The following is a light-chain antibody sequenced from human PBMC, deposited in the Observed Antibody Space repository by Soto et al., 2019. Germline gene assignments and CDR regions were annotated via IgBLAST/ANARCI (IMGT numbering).Light chain of an antibody. Sequence: IQLTQSPSSLSASVGDRVTITCRASQGISSYLAWYQQKPGKAPKLLIYAASSRATGIPDRFSGSGSGTDFTLTISRLEPEDFAVYYCQQYGSSPPVTFGGGTKVEIK. CDR3: QQYGSSPPVT. V-gene: IGKV1-9*01. CDR1: QGISSY. J-gene: IGKJ4*01. CDR2: AAS.